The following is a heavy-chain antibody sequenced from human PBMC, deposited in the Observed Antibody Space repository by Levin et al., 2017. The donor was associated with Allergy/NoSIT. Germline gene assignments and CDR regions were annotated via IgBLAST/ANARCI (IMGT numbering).Heavy chain of an antibody. CDR2: IYSDGST. Sequence: GGSLRLSCAASGFTVSTNYMSWVRQAPGKGLEWVSVIYSDGSTYYVDSVKGRFTISRDNSKNTLYLQMNSLRAEDTAVYYCARSYVGSNWFDPWGQGTLVTVSS. V-gene: IGHV3-53*01. CDR3: ARSYVGSNWFDP. J-gene: IGHJ5*02. CDR1: GFTVSTNY. D-gene: IGHD1-26*01.